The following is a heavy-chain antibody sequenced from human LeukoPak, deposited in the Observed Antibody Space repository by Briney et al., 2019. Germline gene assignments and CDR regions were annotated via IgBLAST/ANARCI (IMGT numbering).Heavy chain of an antibody. CDR1: GGSFSGYY. D-gene: IGHD6-6*01. Sequence: SETLSLTCAVSGGSFSGYYWSWIRQPPGKGLEWIGEINHSGSTNYNPYLKSRGTISVHTSKNQFPLKLSSVTAADTAVYYGARGIAAHGGYYYYYYYMDGWGKGTTVTVSS. J-gene: IGHJ6*03. CDR3: ARGIAAHGGYYYYYYYMDG. V-gene: IGHV4-34*01. CDR2: INHSGST.